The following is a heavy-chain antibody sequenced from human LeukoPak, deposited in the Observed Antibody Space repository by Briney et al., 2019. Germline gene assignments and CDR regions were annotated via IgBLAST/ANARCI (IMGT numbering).Heavy chain of an antibody. Sequence: PGGSLRLSCAASGFTFTSYSMNWVRQAPGKGLEWLASIYYSGATYYNPSLKSRLTVSGDTSNNRFSLELTSVTAADTAVYYCARQGLQQLLPGSNFWGQGTLVTVSS. J-gene: IGHJ4*02. CDR1: GFTFTSYSMN. V-gene: IGHV4-39*01. D-gene: IGHD6-13*01. CDR3: ARQGLQQLLPGSNF. CDR2: IYYSGAT.